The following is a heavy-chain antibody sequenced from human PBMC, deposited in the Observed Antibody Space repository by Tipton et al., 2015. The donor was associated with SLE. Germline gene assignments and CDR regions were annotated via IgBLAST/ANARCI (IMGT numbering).Heavy chain of an antibody. J-gene: IGHJ4*02. CDR2: INHSGST. CDR3: ARRCGMGLYR. D-gene: IGHD3-3*01. Sequence: LRLSCAVYGGSFSVYHWTWIRQPPGKGLEWIGEINHSGSTKYNPSLKSRVTMSVDTSKNQFSLRLNSVTAADTAVYYRARRCGMGLYRWGQGTLVTVSS. CDR1: GGSFSVYH. V-gene: IGHV4-34*01.